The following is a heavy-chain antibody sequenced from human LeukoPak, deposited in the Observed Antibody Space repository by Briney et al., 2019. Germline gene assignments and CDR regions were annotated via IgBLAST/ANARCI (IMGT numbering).Heavy chain of an antibody. Sequence: ASVKVSCKASGYSFSDYYMHWVRQAPGQGLEWMGRINPNSGGSTSAQQFQDRVTMTRDTSISTAYMELSRPRSDDTAVYYCARGQGYCLDYWGQGTLVTVSS. V-gene: IGHV1-2*02. D-gene: IGHD2-15*01. CDR3: ARGQGYCLDY. J-gene: IGHJ4*02. CDR2: INPNSGGS. CDR1: GYSFSDYY.